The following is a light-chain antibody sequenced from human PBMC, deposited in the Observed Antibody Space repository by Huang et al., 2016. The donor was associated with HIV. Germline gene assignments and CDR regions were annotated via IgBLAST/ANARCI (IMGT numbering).Light chain of an antibody. CDR2: GAF. J-gene: IGKJ2*01. CDR3: QQYDNWPPYT. CDR1: QSISTN. Sequence: EIVMTQSPATLSVSPGERATLSCRASQSISTNLAWYQQKPGQAPRLLIYGAFTRATGIPARFSGSASGTEFSLTISSLQTEDFAVYYCQQYDNWPPYTFGQGPSWRSN. V-gene: IGKV3-15*01.